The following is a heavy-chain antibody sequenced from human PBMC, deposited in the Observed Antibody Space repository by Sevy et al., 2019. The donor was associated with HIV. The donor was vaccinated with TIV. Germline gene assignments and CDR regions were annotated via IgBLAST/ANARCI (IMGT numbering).Heavy chain of an antibody. CDR3: ARQGDGGIVVVPAAISSGNWFDP. V-gene: IGHV5-51*01. CDR1: GYSFTSYW. Sequence: GESLKISCKGSGYSFTSYWIGWVRQMPGKGLEWMGIIYPGDSDTRYSPSFQGQVTISADKSISTAYLQWSSLKASDTAMYYGARQGDGGIVVVPAAISSGNWFDPWGQGTLVTVSS. D-gene: IGHD2-2*02. CDR2: IYPGDSDT. J-gene: IGHJ5*02.